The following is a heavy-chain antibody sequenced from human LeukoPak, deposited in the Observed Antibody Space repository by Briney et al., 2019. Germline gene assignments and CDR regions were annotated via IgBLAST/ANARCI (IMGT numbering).Heavy chain of an antibody. V-gene: IGHV3-21*01. J-gene: IGHJ3*02. CDR1: GFTFSSYS. D-gene: IGHD2-15*01. Sequence: GGSLRLSCAASGFTFSSYSMNWVRQAPGKGLEWVSSISSSSSYIYYADSVKGRFTISRDNAKNSLYLQMNSLRAEDTAVYYCASYSAYGSDAFDIWGQGAMVTVSS. CDR3: ASYSAYGSDAFDI. CDR2: ISSSSSYI.